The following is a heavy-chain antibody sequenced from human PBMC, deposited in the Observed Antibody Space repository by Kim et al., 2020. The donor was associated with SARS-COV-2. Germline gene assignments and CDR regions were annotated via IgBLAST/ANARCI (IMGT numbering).Heavy chain of an antibody. Sequence: YNPSLKRRVTISVDTSKNQFSLKLSSVTAADTAVYYCARSSPSLQGSYAYWGQGTLVTVSS. CDR3: ARSSPSLQGSYAY. D-gene: IGHD1-26*01. V-gene: IGHV4-39*01. J-gene: IGHJ4*02.